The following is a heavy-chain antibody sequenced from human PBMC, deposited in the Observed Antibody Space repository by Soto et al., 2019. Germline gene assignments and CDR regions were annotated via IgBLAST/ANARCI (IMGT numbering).Heavy chain of an antibody. CDR2: FDPSEYYT. D-gene: IGHD3-22*01. Sequence: GESLKISCKGSGYSFTSYWIIWVRQMPGKGLEWMGRFDPSEYYTNYSPSFQGHFTISADKPISTPYLHGSSLKASDTPRYYCARLVDHYYDSPGYSPPLTWGQGDLVSVSS. J-gene: IGHJ5*02. V-gene: IGHV5-10-1*01. CDR3: ARLVDHYYDSPGYSPPLT. CDR1: GYSFTSYW.